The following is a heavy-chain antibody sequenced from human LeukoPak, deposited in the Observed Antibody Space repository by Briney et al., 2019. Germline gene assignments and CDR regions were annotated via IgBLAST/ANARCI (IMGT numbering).Heavy chain of an antibody. Sequence: PSETLSLTCTVSGGSISIYYWSWLRQPPGKGLEWIGYIYNSGSTIYNPSLRSRVTISVDTSKNQFSLKLNSVTAADTAVYYCVRDRELSYWSQGTPVTVSS. V-gene: IGHV4-59*01. D-gene: IGHD1-26*01. J-gene: IGHJ4*02. CDR1: GGSISIYY. CDR2: IYNSGST. CDR3: VRDRELSY.